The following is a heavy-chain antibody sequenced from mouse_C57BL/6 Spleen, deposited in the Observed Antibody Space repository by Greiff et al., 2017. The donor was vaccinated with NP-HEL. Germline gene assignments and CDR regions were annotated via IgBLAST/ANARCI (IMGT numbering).Heavy chain of an antibody. Sequence: QVQLQQPGAELVKPGASVKLSCKASGYTFTSYWMQWVKQRPGQGLEWIGEIDPSDSYTNYNQKFKGKATLTVDTSSSTAYMQLSSLTSEDSAVYFCAREPFYYGSSPFAYWGQGTLVTVSA. CDR1: GYTFTSYW. J-gene: IGHJ3*01. D-gene: IGHD1-1*01. CDR3: AREPFYYGSSPFAY. CDR2: IDPSDSYT. V-gene: IGHV1-50*01.